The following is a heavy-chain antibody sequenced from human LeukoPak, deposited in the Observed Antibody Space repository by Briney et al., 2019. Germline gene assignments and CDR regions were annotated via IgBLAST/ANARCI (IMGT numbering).Heavy chain of an antibody. D-gene: IGHD3-16*01. Sequence: ASVKVTCKASGYTFTRYYMHWVRQAPGQGLEWMGIINPSGGSTSYAQKFQGRVTMTRDTSTSTVYMELSSLRSEDTAVYYCARDLAGGTYYYYYGMDVWGQGTTVTVSS. V-gene: IGHV1-46*01. CDR2: INPSGGST. CDR3: ARDLAGGTYYYYYGMDV. CDR1: GYTFTRYY. J-gene: IGHJ6*02.